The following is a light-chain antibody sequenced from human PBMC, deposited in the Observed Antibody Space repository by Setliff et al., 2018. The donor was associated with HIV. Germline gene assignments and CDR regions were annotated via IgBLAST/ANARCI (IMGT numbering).Light chain of an antibody. CDR2: DVI. CDR1: SSDVGGLNY. V-gene: IGLV2-14*03. CDR3: SSYTSSSTWV. J-gene: IGLJ3*02. Sequence: ALTQPASVSGSPGQWITISCTGTSSDVGGLNYVSWYQQQPGKAPQLLIYDVITRPSGVSDRFSASKSGNTASLTTSGLQADDEADYYCSSYTSSSTWVFGGGTKVTVL.